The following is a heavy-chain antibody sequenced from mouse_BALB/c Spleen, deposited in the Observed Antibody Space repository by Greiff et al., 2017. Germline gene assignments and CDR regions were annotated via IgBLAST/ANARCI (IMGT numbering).Heavy chain of an antibody. CDR1: GYSFTSYW. V-gene: IGHV1S127*01. CDR2: IDPSDSET. Sequence: QVQLQQSGPQLVRPGASVKISCKASGYSFTSYWMHWVKQRPGQGLEWIGMIDPSDSETRLNQKFKDKATLTVDKSSSTAYMQLSSPTSEDSAVYYCARNDYDSWFAYWGQGTLVTVSA. J-gene: IGHJ3*01. CDR3: ARNDYDSWFAY. D-gene: IGHD2-4*01.